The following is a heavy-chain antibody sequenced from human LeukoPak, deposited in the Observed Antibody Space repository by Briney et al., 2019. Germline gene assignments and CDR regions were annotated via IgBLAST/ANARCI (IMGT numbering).Heavy chain of an antibody. J-gene: IGHJ6*03. CDR1: GFTFRNYG. V-gene: IGHV3-15*01. Sequence: GGSLRLSCAASGFTFRNYGMNWVRQAPGKGLEWVGRIKSKTDGGTTDYAAPVKGRFTISRDDSKNTLYLQMNSLKTEDTAVYYCTTADSSPRYYYYYMDVWGKGTTVTVSS. CDR2: IKSKTDGGTT. CDR3: TTADSSPRYYYYYMDV.